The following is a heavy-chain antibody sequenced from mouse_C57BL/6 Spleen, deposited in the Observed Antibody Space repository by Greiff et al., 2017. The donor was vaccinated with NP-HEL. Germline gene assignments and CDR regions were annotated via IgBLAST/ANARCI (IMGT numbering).Heavy chain of an antibody. Sequence: EVKLMESGAELVRPGASVKLSCTASGFNIKDYYMHWVKQRPEQGLEWIGRIDPEDGDTEYAPKFQGKATMTADTSSNTAYLQLSSLTSEDTAVYYCTTTGYDYGDYAMDYWGQGTSVTVSS. CDR2: IDPEDGDT. CDR1: GFNIKDYY. V-gene: IGHV14-1*01. D-gene: IGHD2-4*01. J-gene: IGHJ4*01. CDR3: TTTGYDYGDYAMDY.